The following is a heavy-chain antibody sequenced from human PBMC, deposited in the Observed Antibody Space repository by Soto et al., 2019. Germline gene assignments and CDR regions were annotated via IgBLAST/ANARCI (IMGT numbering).Heavy chain of an antibody. CDR2: ISAYNGNT. J-gene: IGHJ4*02. CDR1: GYTFTSYG. D-gene: IGHD2-2*01. V-gene: IGHV1-18*01. Sequence: ASVKVSCKASGYTFTSYGISWVRQAPGQGLEWMGWISAYNGNTNYAQKLQGRVTMTTDTSTSTAYMELRSLRSDDTAVYYCARDQGIVVVPAAMGLVDYWGQGTLVTVSS. CDR3: ARDQGIVVVPAAMGLVDY.